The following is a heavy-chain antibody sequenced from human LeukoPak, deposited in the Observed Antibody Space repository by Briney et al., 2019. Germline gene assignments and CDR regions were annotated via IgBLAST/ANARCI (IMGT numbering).Heavy chain of an antibody. D-gene: IGHD1-1*01. CDR1: GGTFSSYT. Sequence: SVKVSCKASGGTFSSYTISWVRQAPGLGLEWMGRIIPILGIANYAQKFQGRVTITADKSTSTAYMELSSLRSEDTAVYYCARGQSGWKEFDYWGQGTLVTVSS. V-gene: IGHV1-69*02. CDR3: ARGQSGWKEFDY. CDR2: IIPILGIA. J-gene: IGHJ4*02.